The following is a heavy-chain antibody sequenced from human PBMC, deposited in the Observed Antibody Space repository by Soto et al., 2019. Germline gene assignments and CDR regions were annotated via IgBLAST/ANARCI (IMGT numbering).Heavy chain of an antibody. Sequence: SETLSLTCSVSGASISNLDYFWAWIRQPPGQALEYIGYIYKSATTYYNPSFESRVAISVDTSKSQFSLNVTSVTAADTAVYFCARGRYCLTGRCFPNWFDSWGQGALVTVSS. CDR2: IYKSATT. CDR1: GASISNLDYF. J-gene: IGHJ5*01. D-gene: IGHD7-27*01. CDR3: ARGRYCLTGRCFPNWFDS. V-gene: IGHV4-30-4*01.